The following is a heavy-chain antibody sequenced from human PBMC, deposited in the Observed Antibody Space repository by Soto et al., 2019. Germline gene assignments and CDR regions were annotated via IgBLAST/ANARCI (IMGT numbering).Heavy chain of an antibody. CDR3: ARELGGYSSGWYGPLDY. V-gene: IGHV3-21*01. Sequence: EVQLVESGGGLVKPGGSLRLSCAASGFTFSSYSMNWVRQAPGKGLEWVSSISSSSSYIYYADLVKGRFTISRDNAKNSLYLQMNSLRAEDTAVYYCARELGGYSSGWYGPLDYWGQGTLVTVSS. D-gene: IGHD6-19*01. J-gene: IGHJ4*02. CDR1: GFTFSSYS. CDR2: ISSSSSYI.